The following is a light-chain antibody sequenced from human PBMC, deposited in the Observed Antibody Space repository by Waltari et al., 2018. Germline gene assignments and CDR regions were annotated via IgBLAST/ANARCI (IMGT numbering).Light chain of an antibody. CDR2: WAS. CDR1: QSVLRTSSNKNF. J-gene: IGKJ3*01. Sequence: DIVMTQSPDSLTLSLGERATISCKSSQSVLRTSSNKNFLTLYQHKSGPPPKLLFYWASTRESGVPDRFSGSGSGTDFTLTISSLQSEDVAIYYCQQYYDSPITFGPGTKVDV. V-gene: IGKV4-1*01. CDR3: QQYYDSPIT.